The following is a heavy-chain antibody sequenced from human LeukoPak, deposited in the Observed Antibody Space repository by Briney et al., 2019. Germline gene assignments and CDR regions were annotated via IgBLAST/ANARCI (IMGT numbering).Heavy chain of an antibody. D-gene: IGHD2-2*01. CDR2: ISYDGSNK. CDR3: AKLGFLWSYCSSTSCYRGMDV. Sequence: PGGSLRLSCAASGFTFSDYILDWVRQAPGKGLEWVAVISYDGSNKYYADSVKGRFTISRDNSKNTLYLQMNSLRAEDTAVYYCAKLGFLWSYCSSTSCYRGMDVWGQGTTVTVSS. V-gene: IGHV3-30*18. CDR1: GFTFSDYI. J-gene: IGHJ6*02.